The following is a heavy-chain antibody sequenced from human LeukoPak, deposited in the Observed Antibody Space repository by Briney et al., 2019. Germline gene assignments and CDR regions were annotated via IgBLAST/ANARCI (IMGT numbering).Heavy chain of an antibody. CDR1: GGTFSSYA. CDR3: ARDPGDGYNLDY. D-gene: IGHD5-24*01. CDR2: IIPILGIA. J-gene: IGHJ4*02. Sequence: ASVKVSCKASGGTFSSYAISWVRQAPGQGLEWMGGIIPILGIANYAQKFQGRVTITADKSTSTAYMELSSLRSEDTAVYYCARDPGDGYNLDYWGQGTLVTVSS. V-gene: IGHV1-69*10.